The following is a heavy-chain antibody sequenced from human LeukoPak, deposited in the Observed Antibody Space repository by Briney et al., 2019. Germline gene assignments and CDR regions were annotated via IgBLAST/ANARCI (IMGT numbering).Heavy chain of an antibody. Sequence: GRSLRLSCAASGFTFDDSAMHWVRQAPGKGLEWVSGIGWNSGSIAYADSVKGRFTISRDNAKNSLYLQMNSLRAEDTALYYCAKDHYGSGSYQDYWGQGTLVTVSS. CDR1: GFTFDDSA. D-gene: IGHD3-10*01. CDR2: IGWNSGSI. CDR3: AKDHYGSGSYQDY. V-gene: IGHV3-9*01. J-gene: IGHJ4*02.